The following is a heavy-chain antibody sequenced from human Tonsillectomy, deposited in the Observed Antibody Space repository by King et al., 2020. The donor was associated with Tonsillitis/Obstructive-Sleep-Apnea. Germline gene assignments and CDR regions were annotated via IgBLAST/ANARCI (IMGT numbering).Heavy chain of an antibody. CDR2: ISYDGSNK. Sequence: VQLVESGGGVVQPGRSLRLSCAASGFTFSSYAMHWVRQAPGKGLEWVAVISYDGSNKNYADYVKGRFTISRDNSKNTLYLQMNSLRAEDTAVYYCARGVYYYDSSDAFDIWGQGTMVTVSS. J-gene: IGHJ3*02. D-gene: IGHD3-22*01. V-gene: IGHV3-30*04. CDR1: GFTFSSYA. CDR3: ARGVYYYDSSDAFDI.